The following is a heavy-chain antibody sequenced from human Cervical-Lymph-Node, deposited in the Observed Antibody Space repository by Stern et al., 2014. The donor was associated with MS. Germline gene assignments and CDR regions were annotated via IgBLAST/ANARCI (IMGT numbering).Heavy chain of an antibody. CDR2: IHDSGST. CDR1: GGSISSSGYY. J-gene: IGHJ5*02. CDR3: ATTRWDLFTWNWFDP. D-gene: IGHD1-26*01. V-gene: IGHV4-61*02. Sequence: QVQLVESGPGLVKPSQTLSLTCTVSGGSISSSGYYWSWIRQPADKGLEWIGRIHDSGSTYYNPSLKSRVTISIDTAKNQFSLKQTSVTAADTAVYYCATTRWDLFTWNWFDPWGQGTLVTVSS.